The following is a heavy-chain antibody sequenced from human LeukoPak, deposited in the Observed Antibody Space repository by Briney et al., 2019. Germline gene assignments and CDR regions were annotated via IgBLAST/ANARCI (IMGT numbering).Heavy chain of an antibody. J-gene: IGHJ6*03. CDR3: ARDFSGSYTNYYYYMDV. CDR2: ISSSSSYI. CDR1: GFTFSSYS. V-gene: IGHV3-21*01. Sequence: GGSLRLSCAASGFTFSSYSMNWVRQAPGKGLEGVSSISSSSSYIYYADSVKGRFTISRDNAKNSLYLQMNSLRAEDTAVYYCARDFSGSYTNYYYYMDVWGKGTTVTISS. D-gene: IGHD1-26*01.